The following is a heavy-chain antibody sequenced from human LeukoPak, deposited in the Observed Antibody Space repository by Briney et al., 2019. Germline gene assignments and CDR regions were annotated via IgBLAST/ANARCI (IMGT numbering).Heavy chain of an antibody. CDR3: ARVGRDGYNFDY. CDR2: IYYSGNT. D-gene: IGHD5-24*01. J-gene: IGHJ4*02. Sequence: SETLSLTCNVSGGSISSSSYYWGWIRQPPGKGLEWIGSIYYSGNTYYNPSLKSRVTISVDTSKNQFSLKLSSVTAADTAVYYCARVGRDGYNFDYWGQGTLVTVSS. V-gene: IGHV4-39*07. CDR1: GGSISSSSYY.